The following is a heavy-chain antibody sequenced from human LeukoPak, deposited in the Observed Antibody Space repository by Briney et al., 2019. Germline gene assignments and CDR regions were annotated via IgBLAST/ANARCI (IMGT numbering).Heavy chain of an antibody. CDR2: ISSSSSTI. CDR1: GFTFSSYS. CDR3: AKGGLVHRFDP. Sequence: GGSLRLSCAASGFTFSSYSMNWVRQAPGKGLEWVSYISSSSSTIYYADSVKGRFTISRDNSKNTLYLQMNSLRADDTAVYYCAKGGLVHRFDPWGQGTLVTVSS. V-gene: IGHV3-48*01. J-gene: IGHJ5*02.